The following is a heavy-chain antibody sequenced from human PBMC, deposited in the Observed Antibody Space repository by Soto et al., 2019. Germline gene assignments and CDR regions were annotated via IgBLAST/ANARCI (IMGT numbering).Heavy chain of an antibody. J-gene: IGHJ6*02. CDR3: ARGGVLLWFGEGRGSMDV. V-gene: IGHV1-2*04. CDR2: INPNSGGT. D-gene: IGHD3-10*01. CDR1: GYTFTGYY. Sequence: ASVKVSCEASGYTFTGYYMHWLRHAPGQGLEWMGLINPNSGGTNYAQKFQGWVTMTRDTSISTAYMELSRLRSDDTAVYYCARGGVLLWFGEGRGSMDVWGQGSTVTVS.